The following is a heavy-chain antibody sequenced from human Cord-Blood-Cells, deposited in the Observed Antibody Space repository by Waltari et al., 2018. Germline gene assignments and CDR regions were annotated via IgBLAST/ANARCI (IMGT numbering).Heavy chain of an antibody. CDR1: GGTFSSYA. Sequence: QVQLVQSGAEVKKPGSSVKVSCKASGGTFSSYAISWVRQAPGQGLEWMGGIIPIFGTADYAQKCQGRVTLTADESTSTAYMELSSLRSEDTAVYYCASVPTYYYDSSGYNWFDPWGQGTLVTVSA. CDR2: IIPIFGTA. CDR3: ASVPTYYYDSSGYNWFDP. J-gene: IGHJ5*02. D-gene: IGHD3-22*01. V-gene: IGHV1-69*01.